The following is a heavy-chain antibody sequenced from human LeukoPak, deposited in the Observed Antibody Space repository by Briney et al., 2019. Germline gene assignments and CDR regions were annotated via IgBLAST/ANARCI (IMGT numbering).Heavy chain of an antibody. Sequence: GESPKISCKGSGYSFTSYWIGWVRQMPGKGLEWMGIIYPGDSDTRYSPSFQGQVTISADKSISTAYQQWNSLKASDTAMYYCARFVGACSGGSCYSDYWGQGTLVTVSS. CDR2: IYPGDSDT. D-gene: IGHD2-15*01. V-gene: IGHV5-51*01. J-gene: IGHJ4*02. CDR3: ARFVGACSGGSCYSDY. CDR1: GYSFTSYW.